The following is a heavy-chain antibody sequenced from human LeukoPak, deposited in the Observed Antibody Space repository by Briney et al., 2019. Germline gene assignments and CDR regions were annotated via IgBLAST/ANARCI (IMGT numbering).Heavy chain of an antibody. CDR2: ISAYNGNT. J-gene: IGHJ4*02. CDR3: ARERDCSGGSCYSSFFY. Sequence: GASVKVSCKASGYNFTGYGISWVRQAPGQGLEWMGWISAYNGNTNYAQKLQGRVTMTTDTSTSAAYMELRSLRSDDTAVYYCARERDCSGGSCYSSFFYWGQGTLVTVSS. CDR1: GYNFTGYG. D-gene: IGHD2-15*01. V-gene: IGHV1-18*01.